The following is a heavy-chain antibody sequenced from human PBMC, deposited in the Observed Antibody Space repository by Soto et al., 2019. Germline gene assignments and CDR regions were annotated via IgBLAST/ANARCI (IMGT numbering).Heavy chain of an antibody. CDR1: GGSFSGYY. CDR3: ARGSVTIFGVATPGNKYYFDY. V-gene: IGHV4-34*01. J-gene: IGHJ4*02. CDR2: INHSGST. Sequence: SETLSLTCAVYGGSFSGYYWSWIRQPPGKGLEWIGEINHSGSTNYNPSLKSRVTISVDTSKNQFSLKLSSVTAADTAVYYCARGSVTIFGVATPGNKYYFDYWGQGTLVTVSS. D-gene: IGHD3-3*01.